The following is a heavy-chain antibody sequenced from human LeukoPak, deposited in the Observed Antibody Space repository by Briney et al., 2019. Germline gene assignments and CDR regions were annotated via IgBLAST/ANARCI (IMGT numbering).Heavy chain of an antibody. CDR1: GFTFSSYW. CDR2: INSDGSST. V-gene: IGHV3-74*01. Sequence: PGGSLRLSCAASGFTFSSYWMHWVRQAPGKGLLWVSRINSDGSSTSYADSVKGRFTISRDNAKNTLYLQMNSLRAEDTAVYYCAREEWLVLDYWGQGTLVTVSS. CDR3: AREEWLVLDY. J-gene: IGHJ4*02. D-gene: IGHD6-19*01.